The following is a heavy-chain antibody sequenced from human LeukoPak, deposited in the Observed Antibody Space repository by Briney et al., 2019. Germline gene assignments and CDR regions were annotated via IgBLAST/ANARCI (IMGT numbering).Heavy chain of an antibody. CDR3: ARFSKRKAIDY. V-gene: IGHV3-48*03. CDR2: ISSSGSTI. J-gene: IGHJ4*02. CDR1: GFTFSSYE. Sequence: GGSLRLSCAASGFTFSSYEMNWVRQAPGKGLEWVSYISSSGSTIYYADSVKGRFTISRDNAKNSLYLQMNSLRAEDTAVYYCARFSKRKAIDYWGQGTLVTVSS.